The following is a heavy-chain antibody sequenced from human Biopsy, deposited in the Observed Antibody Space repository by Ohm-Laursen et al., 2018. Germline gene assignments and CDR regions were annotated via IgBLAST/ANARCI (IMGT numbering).Heavy chain of an antibody. CDR2: INHSGRT. D-gene: IGHD2/OR15-2a*01. Sequence: SETLSLTCAVCGESFNGYYWSWIRQTPGKGLEWIGEINHSGRTNYNPSLKSRVTISVDTSKNQFSLKVRSVTAADTAVYYCARATNSTGWPYHYFYGMDVWGQGTTVTVSS. CDR3: ARATNSTGWPYHYFYGMDV. J-gene: IGHJ6*02. CDR1: GESFNGYY. V-gene: IGHV4-34*01.